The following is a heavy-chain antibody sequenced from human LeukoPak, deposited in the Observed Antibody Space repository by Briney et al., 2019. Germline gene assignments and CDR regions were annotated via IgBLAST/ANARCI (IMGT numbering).Heavy chain of an antibody. CDR3: ARSRWSIGLFEY. Sequence: GASVKVSCKASGGTFSSYAISWVRQAPGQALEWMGWITPFNGNTNYAQKFQDRVTITRDRSMSTAYMELSSLRPEDTAFYYCARSRWSIGLFEYWGQGTLVTVSS. D-gene: IGHD6-6*01. V-gene: IGHV1-45*02. J-gene: IGHJ4*02. CDR1: GGTFSSYA. CDR2: ITPFNGNT.